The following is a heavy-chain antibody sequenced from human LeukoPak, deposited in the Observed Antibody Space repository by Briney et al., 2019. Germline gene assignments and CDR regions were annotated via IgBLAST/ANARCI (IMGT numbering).Heavy chain of an antibody. CDR2: IYHSGST. J-gene: IGHJ4*02. CDR3: ARAYYYGSGSPDY. Sequence: SETLSLTCTVSGYSISSGYCWGWIRQPPGKGLEWIGSIYHSGSTYYNPSLKSRVTISVDTSKNQFSLKLSSVTAADTAVYYCARAYYYGSGSPDYWGQGTLVTVSS. V-gene: IGHV4-38-2*02. CDR1: GYSISSGYC. D-gene: IGHD3-10*01.